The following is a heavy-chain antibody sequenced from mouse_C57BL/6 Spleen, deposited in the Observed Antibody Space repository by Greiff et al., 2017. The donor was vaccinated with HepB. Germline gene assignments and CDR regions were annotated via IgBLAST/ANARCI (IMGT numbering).Heavy chain of an antibody. J-gene: IGHJ2*01. Sequence: EVKLQESGPGLVKPSQSLSLTCSVTGYSITSGYYWNWIRQFPGNKLEWMGYISYDGSNNYNPSLKNRISITRDTSKNQFFLKLNSVTTEDTATYYCARLLYYGSSYFDYWGQGTTLTVSS. V-gene: IGHV3-6*01. D-gene: IGHD1-1*01. CDR1: GYSITSGYY. CDR2: ISYDGSN. CDR3: ARLLYYGSSYFDY.